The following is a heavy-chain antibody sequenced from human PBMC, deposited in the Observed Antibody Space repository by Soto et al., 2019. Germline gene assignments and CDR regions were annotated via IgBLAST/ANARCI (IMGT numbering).Heavy chain of an antibody. D-gene: IGHD5-18*01. J-gene: IGHJ4*02. CDR1: GYSIRSGYF. CDR3: ASWAWLWPEKFDY. CDR2: MYHSGIT. Sequence: PSETLSLTCAVSGYSIRSGYFWGWIRQPPGKGLEWIGSMYHSGITYYNSSLKSRVTISVDTSKNQLSLKLSSATAADTAVDYCASWAWLWPEKFDYWGQGTLVTVSS. V-gene: IGHV4-38-2*01.